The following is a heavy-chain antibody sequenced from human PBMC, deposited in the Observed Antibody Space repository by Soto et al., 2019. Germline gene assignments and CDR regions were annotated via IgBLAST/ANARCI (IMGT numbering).Heavy chain of an antibody. D-gene: IGHD1-26*01. Sequence: QVQLVQSGAEVKMPGASVRVSCETSGYTFTSYYIHWMRQVPGQGLEWMGIVNPSDDTSGPAQKFRGRLTMTRDTSTSTVYMDLSSLTSEDTAFYYCARDARRDGVGADLLEVFDIWGQGTGVTVSS. V-gene: IGHV1-46*01. CDR2: VNPSDDTS. CDR1: GYTFTSYY. J-gene: IGHJ3*02. CDR3: ARDARRDGVGADLLEVFDI.